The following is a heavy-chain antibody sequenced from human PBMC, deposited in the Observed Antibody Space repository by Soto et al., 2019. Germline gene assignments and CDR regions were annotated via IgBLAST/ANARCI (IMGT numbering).Heavy chain of an antibody. V-gene: IGHV4-34*01. Sequence: NPSETLSLTCAVYGGSFSGYYWSWIRQPPGKGLEWIGEINHSGSTNYNPSLKSRVTISVDTSKNQFSLKLSSVTAADTAVYYCARKLGMARFLDYCGQGTLVTVSS. J-gene: IGHJ4*02. CDR3: ARKLGMARFLDY. CDR2: INHSGST. CDR1: GGSFSGYY. D-gene: IGHD3-3*01.